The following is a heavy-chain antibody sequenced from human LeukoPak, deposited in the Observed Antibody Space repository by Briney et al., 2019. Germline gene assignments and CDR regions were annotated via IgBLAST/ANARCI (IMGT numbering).Heavy chain of an antibody. CDR1: GFTFSSYA. CDR3: ARASDCSSTSCYRYVDY. V-gene: IGHV3-64*01. Sequence: GGSLRLSCAASGFTFSSYAMHWVRQAPGKGLEYVSAISSNGGSTYYANSVKGRFTISRDNSKNTLYLQMGSLRAEDMAVYYCARASDCSSTSCYRYVDYWGQGTLVTVSS. J-gene: IGHJ4*02. CDR2: ISSNGGST. D-gene: IGHD2-2*01.